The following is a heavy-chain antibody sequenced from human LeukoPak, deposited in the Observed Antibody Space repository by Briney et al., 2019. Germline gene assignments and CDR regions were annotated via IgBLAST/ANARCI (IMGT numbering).Heavy chain of an antibody. CDR1: GYIFSVYY. V-gene: IGHV1-2*02. D-gene: IGHD3-22*01. CDR3: ARPRNYYDNGGCYNWFDS. CDR2: INPNSGGT. Sequence: RASVKVSCKASGYIFSVYYIHWVRQAPGQGLEWMGWINPNSGGTNYAQKLQGRVTMTTDTSTSTAYMELRSLRSDDTAVYYCARPRNYYDNGGCYNWFDSWGQGTLVTVSS. J-gene: IGHJ5*01.